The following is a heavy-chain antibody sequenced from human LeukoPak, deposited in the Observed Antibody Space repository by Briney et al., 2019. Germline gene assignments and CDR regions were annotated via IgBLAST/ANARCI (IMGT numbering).Heavy chain of an antibody. CDR1: GFIFSNYA. J-gene: IGHJ4*02. CDR2: ISSRGDST. D-gene: IGHD6-19*01. CDR3: VKGPRPDITVAHTVEN. V-gene: IGHV3-23*01. Sequence: GGSLRLSCAASGFIFSNYAMSWVRQVPGRGLEWVSTISSRGDSTYVADSVKGGFAISRDNSKNSLYLQMNTVRAEDTAVYYCVKGPRPDITVAHTVENWGQGTLVTVSS.